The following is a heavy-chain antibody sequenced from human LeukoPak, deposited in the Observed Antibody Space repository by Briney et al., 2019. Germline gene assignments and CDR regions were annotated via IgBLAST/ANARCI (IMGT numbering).Heavy chain of an antibody. CDR2: IKQDGSDK. V-gene: IGHV3-7*03. CDR3: AREPYGDFFDY. D-gene: IGHD4-17*01. J-gene: IGHJ4*02. Sequence: AGGSLRLSCAASGFTFSSYWMSWVRQAPGKGLEWVANIKQDGSDKYYVDSVKGRSTISRDNAKNSLYLQMNSLRAEDTAVYYCAREPYGDFFDYWGQGTLVTVSS. CDR1: GFTFSSYW.